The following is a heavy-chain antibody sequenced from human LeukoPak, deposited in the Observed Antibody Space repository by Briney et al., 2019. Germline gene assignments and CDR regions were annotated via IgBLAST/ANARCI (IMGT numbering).Heavy chain of an antibody. D-gene: IGHD3-10*01. J-gene: IGHJ5*02. CDR3: ARMGSRFDP. Sequence: PSETLSLTCTVPGGSISSYYWSWIRQPPGKGLEWIGYIYYSGSTNYNPSLKSRVTKSVDTSKNQFSLKLSSVTAADTAEYYCARMGSRFDPWGQGTLVTVSS. CDR2: IYYSGST. CDR1: GGSISSYY. V-gene: IGHV4-59*01.